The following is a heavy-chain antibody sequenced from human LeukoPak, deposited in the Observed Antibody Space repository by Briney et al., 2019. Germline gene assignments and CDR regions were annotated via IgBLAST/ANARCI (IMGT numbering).Heavy chain of an antibody. D-gene: IGHD4-17*01. J-gene: IGHJ4*02. CDR2: MFHSGDT. V-gene: IGHV4-38-2*01. CDR1: GYSISSGSY. CDR3: AKVGAYGDYARHDY. Sequence: SETLSLTCAVSGYSISSGSYWGWIRQPPGKALEWIGNMFHSGDTYHNPSLKSRVTISADTSKNQFSLKLTSVTAADTAVYYCAKVGAYGDYARHDYWGQGTLVTVSS.